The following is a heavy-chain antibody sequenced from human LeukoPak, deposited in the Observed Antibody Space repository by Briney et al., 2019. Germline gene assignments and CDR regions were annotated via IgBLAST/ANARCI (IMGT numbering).Heavy chain of an antibody. V-gene: IGHV4-30-4*08. J-gene: IGHJ3*02. CDR1: GGSIRSGDYY. CDR2: IYYSGST. CDR3: ARGISGGYNVCPDAFDI. Sequence: SQTLSLTCTVSGGSIRSGDYYWSWIRQPPGKGLEWIGYIYYSGSTYYNPSLKSRVTISVDTSKNQFSLKLSSVTAADTAVYYCARGISGGYNVCPDAFDIWGQGTMVTVSS. D-gene: IGHD5-24*01.